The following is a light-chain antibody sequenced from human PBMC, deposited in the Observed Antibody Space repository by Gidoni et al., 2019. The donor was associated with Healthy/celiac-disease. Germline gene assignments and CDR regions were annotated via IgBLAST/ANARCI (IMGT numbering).Light chain of an antibody. CDR3: QQYGSSAIT. V-gene: IGKV3-20*01. Sequence: EIVLTQSPGTLSLSPGERATLSCRASQSVSSSYLDWYQQKPGQAPRLLIYGASSRATGIPDRFSGSGSGTDFTLTISRLEPEDFAVYYCQQYGSSAITFGQGTRLEIK. CDR2: GAS. CDR1: QSVSSSY. J-gene: IGKJ5*01.